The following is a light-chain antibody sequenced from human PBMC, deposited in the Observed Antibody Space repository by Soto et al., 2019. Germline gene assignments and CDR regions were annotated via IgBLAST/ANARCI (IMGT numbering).Light chain of an antibody. CDR2: QVS. V-gene: IGKV2-30*01. J-gene: IGKJ4*01. CDR3: MQSTHWPHS. CDR1: QSLVYSDGTTY. Sequence: DVVMIQSLPSLPVTLGQPASISCRSSQSLVYSDGTTYLNWLQQRPGQSPRRLIYQVSNRDPGVPVRFLGSESGTDFTLKISRVETEDLGLNYCMQSTHWPHSFGGGTKVESK.